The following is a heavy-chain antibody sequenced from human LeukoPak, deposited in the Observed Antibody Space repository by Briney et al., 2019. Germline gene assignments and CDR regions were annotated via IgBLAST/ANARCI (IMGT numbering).Heavy chain of an antibody. D-gene: IGHD5-12*01. Sequence: PSQTLSLTCTVSGGSISSGSYYWSWIRQPAGKGLEWIGRIYTSGSTNYNPSLKSRVTISVDTSKNQFSLKLSSVTAADTAVYYCARHLKVATTLYYFDYWGQGTLVTVSS. J-gene: IGHJ4*02. CDR2: IYTSGST. CDR1: GGSISSGSYY. CDR3: ARHLKVATTLYYFDY. V-gene: IGHV4-61*02.